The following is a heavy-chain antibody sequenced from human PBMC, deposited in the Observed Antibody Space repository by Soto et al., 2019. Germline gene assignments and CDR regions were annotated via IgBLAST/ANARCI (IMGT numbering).Heavy chain of an antibody. CDR2: IYWDDDK. J-gene: IGHJ4*02. CDR1: GFSLSTSGVG. D-gene: IGHD3-22*01. CDR3: AHRQIPYTYYYDSSGFDY. V-gene: IGHV2-5*02. Sequence: QITLKESGPTLVKHTQTLTLTCTFSGFSLSTSGVGVGWIRQPPGKALEWLALIYWDDDKSYSPSLKSRLTITKVTPKNQVVLTMTNMDAVYTTTYYCAHRQIPYTYYYDSSGFDYWGQGTLVTDSS.